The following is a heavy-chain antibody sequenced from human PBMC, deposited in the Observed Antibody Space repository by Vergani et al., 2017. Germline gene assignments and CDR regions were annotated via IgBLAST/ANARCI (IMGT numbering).Heavy chain of an antibody. CDR3: TTDSTITNAMDV. CDR1: GFTFSNAW. D-gene: IGHD5/OR15-5a*01. Sequence: EVQLLESGGGLVQPGGSLRLSCAASGFTFSNAWMSWVRQAPGKGLEWVGRIKSKTDGGTTDYAAPVKGRFTISRDDSKTTLYLQMNSLKTEDTAVYYCTTDSTITNAMDVWGQGTTVTVSS. CDR2: IKSKTDGGTT. J-gene: IGHJ6*02. V-gene: IGHV3-15*01.